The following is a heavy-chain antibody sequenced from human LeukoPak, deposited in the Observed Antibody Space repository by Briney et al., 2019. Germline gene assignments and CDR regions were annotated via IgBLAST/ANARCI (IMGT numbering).Heavy chain of an antibody. CDR2: ISYDGSNK. J-gene: IGHJ4*02. CDR1: GFTFSSYA. D-gene: IGHD2-2*01. Sequence: GRSLRLSCAASGFTFSSYAMHWVRQAPGKGLEWVAVISYDGSNKYYADSVKGRFTISRDNSKNTLYLQMNSLRAEDTAVYYCARALHIAVVPAAVDYWGQGTLVTVSS. V-gene: IGHV3-30-3*01. CDR3: ARALHIAVVPAAVDY.